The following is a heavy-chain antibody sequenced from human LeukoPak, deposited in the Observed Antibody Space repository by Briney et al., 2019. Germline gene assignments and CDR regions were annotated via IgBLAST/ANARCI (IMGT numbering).Heavy chain of an antibody. V-gene: IGHV4-59*01. J-gene: IGHJ3*01. CDR3: ARPAERGYSYGLDF. CDR2: IYYSGST. D-gene: IGHD5-18*01. CDR1: GDSISSYY. Sequence: PSETLSLTCTVSGDSISSYYWSWIRQPPGQGLEWIGYIYYSGSTNYNPSLKSRVTISLDTSKNQVSLNLSCVTSADTAVYYCARPAERGYSYGLDFWGPGTMVTVSS.